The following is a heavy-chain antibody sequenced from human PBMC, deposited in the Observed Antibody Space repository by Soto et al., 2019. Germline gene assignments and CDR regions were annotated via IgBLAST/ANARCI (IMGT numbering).Heavy chain of an antibody. CDR3: LGASDSSYP. CDR1: GIAAITFRKNL. V-gene: IGHV3-7*03. CDR2: MDEDGSEK. Sequence: GGSLRLSCAASGIAAITFRKNLINWFRQAAGKGLEWVANMDEDGSEKHYVESVKGRFTISRDKAKNSLSLQMNRRRAEDTAVYYCLGASDSSYPLRQGIPVTVSS. D-gene: IGHD3-22*01. J-gene: IGHJ5*02.